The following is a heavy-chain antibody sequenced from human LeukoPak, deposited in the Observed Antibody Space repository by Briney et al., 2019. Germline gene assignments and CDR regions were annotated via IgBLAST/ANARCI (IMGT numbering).Heavy chain of an antibody. J-gene: IGHJ4*02. CDR2: ISYDGSNK. V-gene: IGHV3-30*18. D-gene: IGHD1-1*01. Sequence: GRSLRLSCAASGFIFSSYGMHWVRQAPGKGLEWVAVISYDGSNKCYVDSVKGRFTISRDNSKNTLYLQMDSLRAEDTAVYYCAKESGTTETSCFDYWGQGTLVTVSS. CDR1: GFIFSSYG. CDR3: AKESGTTETSCFDY.